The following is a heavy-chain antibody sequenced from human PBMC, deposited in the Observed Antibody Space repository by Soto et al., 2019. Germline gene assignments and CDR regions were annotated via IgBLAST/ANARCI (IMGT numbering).Heavy chain of an antibody. V-gene: IGHV4-34*01. CDR1: GGSFSGYY. D-gene: IGHD4-17*01. CDR3: ARGAWMTTSYDY. CDR2: INHSGST. J-gene: IGHJ4*02. Sequence: SETLSLTCAVYGGSFSGYYWSWIRQPPEKGLEWIGEINHSGSTNYNPSLKSRVTISVDTSKNQFSLKLSSVTAADTAVYYCARGAWMTTSYDYWGQGTLVTVSS.